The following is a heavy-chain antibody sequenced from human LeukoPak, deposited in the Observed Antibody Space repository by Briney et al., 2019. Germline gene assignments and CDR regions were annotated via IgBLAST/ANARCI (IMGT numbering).Heavy chain of an antibody. CDR1: GYTFISYG. CDR3: ARDNKPWCSGGSCPGDV. CDR2: ISAYNGNT. Sequence: ASVKVSCKASGYTFISYGISWVRQAPGQGLEWMGWISAYNGNTNCAQKLQDRVTMTTDTSTSTAYMELRSLRSDDTAVYYCARDNKPWCSGGSCPGDVWGKGTTVTVSS. V-gene: IGHV1-18*01. J-gene: IGHJ6*04. D-gene: IGHD2-15*01.